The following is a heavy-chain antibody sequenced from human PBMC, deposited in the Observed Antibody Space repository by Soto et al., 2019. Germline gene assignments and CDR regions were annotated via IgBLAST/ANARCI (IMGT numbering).Heavy chain of an antibody. CDR3: ARGNWNYADPFDS. Sequence: GASVKVSCKASGYTFTSYYMHWVRQAPGLGLEWMGIINPGGGDTSYAQKFQGRITLTRDTSTSTVYMELNSLRYEDTAVYYCARGNWNYADPFDSWGQGTLVTVSS. CDR2: INPGGGDT. CDR1: GYTFTSYY. D-gene: IGHD1-7*01. J-gene: IGHJ4*02. V-gene: IGHV1-46*01.